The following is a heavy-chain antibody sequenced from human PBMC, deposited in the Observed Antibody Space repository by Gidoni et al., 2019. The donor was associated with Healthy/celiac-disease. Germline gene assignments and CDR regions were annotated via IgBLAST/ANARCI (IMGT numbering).Heavy chain of an antibody. Sequence: EVQLLESGGGLVQPGGSLRLSCAACGFTFSSYAMSWVRQAPRKGLEWVSAISGSGGSTYYADSVKGRFTISRDNSKNTLYLQMNSLRAEDTAVYYCAKDRYYGSGRNAFDIWGQGTMVTVSS. CDR1: GFTFSSYA. D-gene: IGHD3-10*01. V-gene: IGHV3-23*01. CDR2: ISGSGGST. J-gene: IGHJ3*02. CDR3: AKDRYYGSGRNAFDI.